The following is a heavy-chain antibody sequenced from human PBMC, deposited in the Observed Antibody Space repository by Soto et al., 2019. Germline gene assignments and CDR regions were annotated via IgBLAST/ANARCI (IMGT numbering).Heavy chain of an antibody. J-gene: IGHJ4*02. CDR2: ISRDGGGV. CDR1: GFTFSNYD. Sequence: GALRLSCAASGFTFSNYDMSWVRQAPGKGLEWVSSISRDGGGVFYADSVKGRFTMSRDNSKNTLYLHMNSLRVEDTATYKCSSHYIEILAYWGQ. V-gene: IGHV3-23*01. D-gene: IGHD4-4*01. CDR3: SSHYIEILAY.